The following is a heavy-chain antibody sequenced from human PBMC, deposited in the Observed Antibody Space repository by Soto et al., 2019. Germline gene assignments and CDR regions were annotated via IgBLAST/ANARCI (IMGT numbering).Heavy chain of an antibody. Sequence: EVQLVESGGGLVQPGGSLRLSCAASGFTFSAHYMDWVRQAPGKGLEWVGRIKNKANSYTTEYAASLEGRFTISREDSQNYLYLQMNTLKTEDTAVYYCARVSLVGPSGGRYFDYWGQGSQVAVSS. V-gene: IGHV3-72*01. CDR2: IKNKANSYTT. J-gene: IGHJ4*02. CDR3: ARVSLVGPSGGRYFDY. D-gene: IGHD1-26*01. CDR1: GFTFSAHY.